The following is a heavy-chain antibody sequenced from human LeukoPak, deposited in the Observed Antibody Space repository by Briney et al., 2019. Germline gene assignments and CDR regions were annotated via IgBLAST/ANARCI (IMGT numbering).Heavy chain of an antibody. V-gene: IGHV1-8*02. CDR3: ARGRYMDV. CDR1: GYIFIDYE. CDR2: MNPKSGVT. J-gene: IGHJ6*03. Sequence: ASVKVSCKASGYIFIDYEINWVRQAPGQGLEWMGWMNPKSGVTGYEQKFQGRVTITRDSSISTVYMELSSLGSEDTALYYCARGRYMDVWGKGTMVTVSS.